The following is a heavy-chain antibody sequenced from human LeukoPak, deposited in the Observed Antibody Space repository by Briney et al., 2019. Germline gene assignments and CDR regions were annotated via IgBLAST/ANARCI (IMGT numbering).Heavy chain of an antibody. Sequence: GGSLRLSCAASGFTFSTFWMSWVRQAPGKGLEWVANIKQDGSEKYYVDSVKGRFTISRDNAKNSLYLQMNSLRAEDTALYHCARDYSSGWYDYWGQGTLVTVSS. D-gene: IGHD6-19*01. CDR1: GFTFSTFW. CDR3: ARDYSSGWYDY. CDR2: IKQDGSEK. J-gene: IGHJ4*02. V-gene: IGHV3-7*03.